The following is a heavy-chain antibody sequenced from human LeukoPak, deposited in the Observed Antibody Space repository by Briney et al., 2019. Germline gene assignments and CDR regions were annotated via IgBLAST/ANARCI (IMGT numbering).Heavy chain of an antibody. CDR3: ARGDSSSWYPFDY. CDR1: GGSISSSSYY. V-gene: IGHV4-39*01. J-gene: IGHJ4*02. Sequence: SETLSLTCTVSGGSISSSSYYWGWIRQPPGKGLEWIGSIYYRGSTYHHPSLKSRVSISVDTSKNQFSLKLSSVTAAAAAVYYCARGDSSSWYPFDYWGQGILVTISS. D-gene: IGHD6-13*01. CDR2: IYYRGST.